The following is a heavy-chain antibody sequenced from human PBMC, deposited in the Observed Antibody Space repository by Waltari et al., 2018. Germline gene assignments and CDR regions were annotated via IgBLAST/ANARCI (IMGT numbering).Heavy chain of an antibody. V-gene: IGHV3-21*01. J-gene: IGHJ4*02. CDR2: IGSSSSYI. D-gene: IGHD2-8*02. CDR3: AGGTGTFDY. Sequence: EVQLVESGGGLVKPGGSLRLSCAASGFPSRAYDMTWGRQAPGKGLGWVASIGSSSSYIYYAESVKGRVTISRDNAKNSLYLQMNSLRAEDTAVYYCAGGTGTFDYWGQGTLVTVSS. CDR1: GFPSRAYD.